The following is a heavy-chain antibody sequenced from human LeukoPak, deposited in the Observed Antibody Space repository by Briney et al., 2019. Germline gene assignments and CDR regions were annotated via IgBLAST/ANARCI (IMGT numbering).Heavy chain of an antibody. V-gene: IGHV4-59*01. CDR3: ARETSQKGAHYMDV. CDR1: GGSISSYY. CDR2: IYYSGST. Sequence: SETLSLTCTVSGGSISSYYWSWIRQPPGKGLEWIGYIYYSGSTSYNPSLKSRVTISVDTSKKQFSLKLRSVTAADTAVYYCARETSQKGAHYMDVWGKGTTVTISS. J-gene: IGHJ6*03. D-gene: IGHD3-16*01.